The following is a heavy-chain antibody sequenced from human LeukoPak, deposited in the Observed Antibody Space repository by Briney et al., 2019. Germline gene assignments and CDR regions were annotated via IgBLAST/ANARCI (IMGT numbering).Heavy chain of an antibody. J-gene: IGHJ5*02. CDR3: AREVITGTPPNWFDP. V-gene: IGHV4-59*12. Sequence: SETLSLTCAVYGGSFSGYYWSWIRQPPGKGLEWIGYIYYSGSTNYNPSLKSRVTISVDTSKNQFSLKLSSVTAADTAVYYCAREVITGTPPNWFDPWGQGTLVTVSS. CDR1: GGSFSGYY. D-gene: IGHD1-20*01. CDR2: IYYSGST.